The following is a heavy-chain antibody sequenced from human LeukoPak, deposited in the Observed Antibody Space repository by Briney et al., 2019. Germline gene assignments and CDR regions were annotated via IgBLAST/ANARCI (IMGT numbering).Heavy chain of an antibody. V-gene: IGHV3-48*04. CDR3: ARGSPGY. CDR1: GLTFSGQW. CDR2: ITSSGNTI. Sequence: GGSLRLSCVASGLTFSGQWLNWVRQAPGKGLEWVSYITSSGNTIYYANSVKGRFTISRDNAKNSLYLQMNSLRAEDTAVYYCARGSPGYWGQGTLVTVSS. J-gene: IGHJ4*02.